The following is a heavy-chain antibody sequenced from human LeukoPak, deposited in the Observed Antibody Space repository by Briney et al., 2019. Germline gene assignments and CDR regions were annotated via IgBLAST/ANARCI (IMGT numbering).Heavy chain of an antibody. CDR3: AREPHSSVAFDY. V-gene: IGHV3-48*03. Sequence: GRSLRLSCAASGFTFSSYEMNWVRQPPGKGLEWVSYISSSGSTIYYADSVKGRFTISRDNAKNSLYLQMSSLRAEDTAVYYCAREPHSSVAFDYWGQGTLVTVSS. CDR1: GFTFSSYE. J-gene: IGHJ4*02. D-gene: IGHD6-6*01. CDR2: ISSSGSTI.